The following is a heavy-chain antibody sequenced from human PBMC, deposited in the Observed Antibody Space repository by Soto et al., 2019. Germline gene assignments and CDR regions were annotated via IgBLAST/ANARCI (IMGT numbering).Heavy chain of an antibody. J-gene: IGHJ6*02. CDR3: ARASGAGWSRTDYAMGV. CDR1: GYSFNSYA. Sequence: QVQLVQSGAEVKKPGASVKVSCKASGYSFNSYALHWVRQAPGQRLEWMAWINAGNRNTKYSQRFQGRVTVTRDTSANTTYMELSNLRSEDTAVYYCARASGAGWSRTDYAMGVCGQGTTVTVSS. D-gene: IGHD3-10*01. V-gene: IGHV1-3*01. CDR2: INAGNRNT.